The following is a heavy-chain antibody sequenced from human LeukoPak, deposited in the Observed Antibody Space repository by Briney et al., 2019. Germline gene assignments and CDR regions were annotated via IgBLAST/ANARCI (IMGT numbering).Heavy chain of an antibody. CDR2: IASSSSHI. CDR1: GFTFSSHS. D-gene: IGHD5-18*01. Sequence: GGSLILSCAASGFTFSSHSMNWVRQAPGKGLEWVSSIASSSSHIYYADSVKGRFTISRDNGKNSLYLQMNSLRAEDTAVYYCARGSSADTTMGDYWGLGTLVTVSS. CDR3: ARGSSADTTMGDY. V-gene: IGHV3-21*01. J-gene: IGHJ4*02.